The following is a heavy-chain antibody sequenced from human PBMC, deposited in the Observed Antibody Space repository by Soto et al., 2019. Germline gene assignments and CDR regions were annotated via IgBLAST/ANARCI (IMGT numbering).Heavy chain of an antibody. CDR2: ISSSGSAI. CDR3: AAEGRVTDYGLDV. V-gene: IGHV3-48*03. J-gene: IGHJ6*02. CDR1: GFTFSSYE. Sequence: GGSLRLSCAASGFTFSSYELNWVRQAPGKGLEWLSYISSSGSAIYFADSVRGRFTISRDNPRNSLYLQMNSLRAEDTAVYYCAAEGRVTDYGLDVWGQGTMVTVSS. D-gene: IGHD1-26*01.